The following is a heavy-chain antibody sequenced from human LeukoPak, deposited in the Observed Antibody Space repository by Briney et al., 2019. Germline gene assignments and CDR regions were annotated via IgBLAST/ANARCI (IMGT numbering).Heavy chain of an antibody. CDR1: GYSISSRYY. V-gene: IGHV4-38-2*01. Sequence: SETLSLTCVVSGYSISSRYYWGWIRQSPGKGLEYIRSVYHSGDTYYNPSLESRVTVSVDTSKNQFSLKLTSVTAADTAVYYCATVLRNYYFDNWGQGTLVAVSS. CDR3: ATVLRNYYFDN. J-gene: IGHJ4*02. D-gene: IGHD1-14*01. CDR2: VYHSGDT.